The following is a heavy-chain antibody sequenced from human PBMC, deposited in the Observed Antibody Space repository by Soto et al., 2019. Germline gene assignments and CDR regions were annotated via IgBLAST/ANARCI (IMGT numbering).Heavy chain of an antibody. D-gene: IGHD1-26*01. V-gene: IGHV1-18*01. CDR1: GYTFTTYG. CDR2: ISAYNANT. Sequence: QVHLVQSGAEGKKPGASVKVSCKASGYTFTTYGIAWVRQAPGQGLEWMGWISAYNANTDYAQRLQGRVTSTTDTSTSTAHRELRSLRSDDTAVYDCARGRDLDYWGQGTLVTVSS. J-gene: IGHJ4*02. CDR3: ARGRDLDY.